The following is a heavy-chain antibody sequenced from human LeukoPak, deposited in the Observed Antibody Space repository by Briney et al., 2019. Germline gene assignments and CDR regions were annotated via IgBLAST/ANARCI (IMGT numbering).Heavy chain of an antibody. Sequence: GGSLRLSCAASGFTFSSYGMSWVRQAPGKGLEWVSAISASGGSTNYADSVKGRVTISRDNSKNTLYLQMNSLRAEDTAVYFCAKGSGWEASYFYYYMDVWGKGTTVTISS. CDR1: GFTFSSYG. CDR3: AKGSGWEASYFYYYMDV. D-gene: IGHD1-26*01. V-gene: IGHV3-23*01. CDR2: ISASGGST. J-gene: IGHJ6*03.